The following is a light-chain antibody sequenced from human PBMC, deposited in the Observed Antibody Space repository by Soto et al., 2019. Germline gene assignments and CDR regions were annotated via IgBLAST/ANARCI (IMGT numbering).Light chain of an antibody. J-gene: IGKJ1*01. CDR3: QQYDISPWT. CDR2: DSS. CDR1: QSLSSNF. Sequence: EIVLTQSPATLSLSPGERATLSCRASQSLSSNFLAWYQQKPGPPTSLLIYDSSTRATGFPQRCSSSGSATDFTLTIIRLEHDDFAVYYCQQYDISPWTFGQGTKVEIK. V-gene: IGKV3-20*01.